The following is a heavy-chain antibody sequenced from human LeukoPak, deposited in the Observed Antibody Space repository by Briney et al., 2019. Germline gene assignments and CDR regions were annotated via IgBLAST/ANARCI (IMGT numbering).Heavy chain of an antibody. J-gene: IGHJ6*02. D-gene: IGHD2-15*01. Sequence: SETLSLTCTVSGGSISSYCWSWIRQPPGKGLEWIGYIYYSGSTNYNPSLKSRVTISVDTSKNQFSLKLSSVTAADTAVYYCARDRELGYCSGGSCYSNYYYGMDVWGQGTTVTVSS. CDR2: IYYSGST. CDR1: GGSISSYC. V-gene: IGHV4-59*01. CDR3: ARDRELGYCSGGSCYSNYYYGMDV.